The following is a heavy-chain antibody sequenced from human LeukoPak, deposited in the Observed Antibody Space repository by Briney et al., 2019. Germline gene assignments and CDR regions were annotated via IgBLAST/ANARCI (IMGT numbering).Heavy chain of an antibody. Sequence: PSETLSLTCTVSGGSISSYYWSWIRQPAGKGLEWIGEINHSGSTNYNPSLKSRVTISVDTSKNQFSLKLSSVTAADTAVYYCARGREFQWLVPERVDFDYWGQGTLVTVSS. CDR1: GGSISSYY. CDR2: INHSGST. V-gene: IGHV4-34*01. CDR3: ARGREFQWLVPERVDFDY. J-gene: IGHJ4*02. D-gene: IGHD6-19*01.